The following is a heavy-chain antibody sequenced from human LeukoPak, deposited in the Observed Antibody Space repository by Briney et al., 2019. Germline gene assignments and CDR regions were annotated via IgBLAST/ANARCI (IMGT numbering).Heavy chain of an antibody. Sequence: ASVKVSCKASGYTFTNYGISWVRQAPGQGLEWMGWINGYNGNTNYSQKFQGRVTMTTDTSTSTAYMELRSLRSDDTAVYYCAREHEAAYFDYWGQGTLVTVSS. J-gene: IGHJ4*02. V-gene: IGHV1-18*01. CDR1: GYTFTNYG. CDR3: AREHEAAYFDY. CDR2: INGYNGNT.